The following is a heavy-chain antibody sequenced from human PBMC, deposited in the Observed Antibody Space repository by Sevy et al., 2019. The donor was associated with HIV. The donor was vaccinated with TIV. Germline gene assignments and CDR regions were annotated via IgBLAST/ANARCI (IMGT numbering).Heavy chain of an antibody. CDR3: TADHRRDGIVVVPFEY. CDR2: IRSKAGGGTT. V-gene: IGHV3-15*01. Sequence: GGSLRLSCAASGFTFSNAWMSWVRQSPGKGLEWVGRIRSKAGGGTTDYAIIVKGKFTISRDDSRDILYLQLNSLETEDTAVYYCTADHRRDGIVVVPFEYWGQGTLVTVSS. CDR1: GFTFSNAW. D-gene: IGHD2-15*01. J-gene: IGHJ4*02.